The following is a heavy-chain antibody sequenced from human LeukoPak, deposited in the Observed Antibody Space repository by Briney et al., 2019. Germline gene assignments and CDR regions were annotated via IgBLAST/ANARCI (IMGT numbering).Heavy chain of an antibody. CDR2: INHSGST. D-gene: IGHD3-3*01. CDR1: GGSFSGYY. CDR3: ARRRITIFGVVQNWFDP. J-gene: IGHJ5*02. V-gene: IGHV4-34*01. Sequence: SETLSVTCAVYGGSFSGYYWSWIRQPPGNGLEWIGEINHSGSTNYNPSLKSRVTISVDTSKNQFSLKLSSVTAADTAVYYCARRRITIFGVVQNWFDPWGQGTLVTVSS.